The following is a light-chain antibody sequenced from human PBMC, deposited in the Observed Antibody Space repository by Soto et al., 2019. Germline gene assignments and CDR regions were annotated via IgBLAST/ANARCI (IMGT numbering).Light chain of an antibody. CDR1: QTISSW. J-gene: IGKJ5*01. V-gene: IGKV1-39*01. CDR2: GAS. Sequence: DIQIPPSASTRSGSVGTGVTITCRASQTISSWLALYQQKPGKAPKLLIYGASTLQSGVPSRFSGSGSGTDYTLTISSLQPEDFATYYCQQSYRTPTFGQGTRLEI. CDR3: QQSYRTPT.